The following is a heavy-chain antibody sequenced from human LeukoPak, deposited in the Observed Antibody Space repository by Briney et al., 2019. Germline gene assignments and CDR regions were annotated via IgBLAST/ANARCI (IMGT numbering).Heavy chain of an antibody. V-gene: IGHV3-48*01. J-gene: IGHJ4*02. CDR1: GFTFSSYS. CDR3: ARDANHYYDSSGYCDY. D-gene: IGHD3-22*01. Sequence: GGSLRLSCAASGFTFSSYSMNWVRQAPGKGLEWVSYLSSSSSTIYYADSVKGRFTISRDIAKNSLYLQMNSLRAEDTAVHYCARDANHYYDSSGYCDYWGQGTLVTVSS. CDR2: LSSSSSTI.